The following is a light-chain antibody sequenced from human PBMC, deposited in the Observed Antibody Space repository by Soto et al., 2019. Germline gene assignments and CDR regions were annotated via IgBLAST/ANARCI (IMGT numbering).Light chain of an antibody. CDR1: QSVSSY. Sequence: EMVLTQSPATLSLSPGERATLSCRASQSVSSYLAWYQQKPGQAPRLLMYEASNRATGIPARFSGGGSGTDFTLTISSLEPEDFATYYCQQYNSYSRTFGQGTKVDIK. CDR2: EAS. CDR3: QQYNSYSRT. V-gene: IGKV3-11*01. J-gene: IGKJ1*01.